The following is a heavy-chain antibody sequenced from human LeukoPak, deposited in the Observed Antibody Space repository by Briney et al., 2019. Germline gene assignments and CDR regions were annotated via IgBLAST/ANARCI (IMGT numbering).Heavy chain of an antibody. CDR1: GLNVSASW. CDR3: ARDRAYKAFDY. J-gene: IGHJ4*02. CDR2: MNSYGTEE. Sequence: PGGSLRLSCAASGLNVSASWMNWVRQAPGKGLEWVASMNSYGTEEWYADSVRGRFNISRDSAKNSVYLQMDSLRAEDTAVYYCARDRAYKAFDYWGQGTLVTVSS. D-gene: IGHD1-1*01. V-gene: IGHV3-7*01.